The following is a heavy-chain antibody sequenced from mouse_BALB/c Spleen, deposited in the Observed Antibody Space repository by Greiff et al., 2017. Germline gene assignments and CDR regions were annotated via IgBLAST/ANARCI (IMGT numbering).Heavy chain of an antibody. Sequence: EVKLVESGGGLVQPGGSRKLSCAASGFTFSSFGMHWVRQAPEKGLEWVAYISSGSSTIYYADTVKGRFTISRDNPKNTLFLQMTSLRSEDTAMYYCARERWGNYDYWGQGTTLTVSS. CDR2: ISSGSSTI. D-gene: IGHD2-1*01. CDR3: ARERWGNYDY. J-gene: IGHJ2*01. V-gene: IGHV5-17*02. CDR1: GFTFSSFG.